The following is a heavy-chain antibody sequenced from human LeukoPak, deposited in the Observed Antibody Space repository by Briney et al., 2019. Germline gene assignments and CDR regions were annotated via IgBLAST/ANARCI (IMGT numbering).Heavy chain of an antibody. CDR3: ARDGSFDY. D-gene: IGHD5-12*01. J-gene: IGHJ4*02. V-gene: IGHV1-2*02. CDR1: GYTFTDYY. Sequence: KPGASVKVSCKASGYTFTDYYIHWLRQAPGQRLEWMGWISANIGGTNYAQKFRGRVTMTKDTSISTAYMELSGLTSDDTAVYYCARDGSFDYWGQGTLVTVSS. CDR2: ISANIGGT.